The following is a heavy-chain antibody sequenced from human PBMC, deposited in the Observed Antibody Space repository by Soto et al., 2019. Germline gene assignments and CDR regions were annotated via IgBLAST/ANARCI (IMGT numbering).Heavy chain of an antibody. Sequence: EVQLVESGGGLVQPGGSLRLSCAASGFTFSSYWMSWVRQAPGKGLEWVANIKQDGSEKYYVDSVKGRFTISRDNAKNSLYLQMNSLRDEDTAVYYCARDVVLLWFGEGYYFDYWGQGTLVTVSS. J-gene: IGHJ4*02. V-gene: IGHV3-7*01. CDR2: IKQDGSEK. CDR1: GFTFSSYW. CDR3: ARDVVLLWFGEGYYFDY. D-gene: IGHD3-10*01.